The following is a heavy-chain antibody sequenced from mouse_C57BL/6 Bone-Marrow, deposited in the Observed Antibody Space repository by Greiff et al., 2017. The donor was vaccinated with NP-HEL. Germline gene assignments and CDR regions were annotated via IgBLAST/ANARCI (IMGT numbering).Heavy chain of an antibody. J-gene: IGHJ1*03. Sequence: QVQLQQPGAELVMPGASVKLSCKASGYTFTSYWMHWVKQRPGQGLEWIGEIDPSDSYTNYNQKFKGKSTLTVDKSSSTAYMRLSSLTSEDSAVYYCARDDGYRRGYFDVWGTGTTVTVSS. V-gene: IGHV1-69*01. CDR2: IDPSDSYT. CDR3: ARDDGYRRGYFDV. CDR1: GYTFTSYW. D-gene: IGHD2-3*01.